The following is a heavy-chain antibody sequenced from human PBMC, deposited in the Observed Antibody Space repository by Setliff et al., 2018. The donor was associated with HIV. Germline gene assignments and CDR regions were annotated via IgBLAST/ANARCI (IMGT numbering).Heavy chain of an antibody. CDR1: GGSVNSATYY. CDR3: ARVPVAGANWFDP. CDR2: IDYSGSA. Sequence: NPSETLSLTCTVSGGSVNSATYYWSWIRQHPGKGLEWIGYIDYSGSAFYNPSLKSRITISVDRSKNLFSLKLISVTAADQGVYYCARVPVAGANWFDPWGLGTLVTVSS. V-gene: IGHV4-30-4*08. D-gene: IGHD2-21*01. J-gene: IGHJ5*02.